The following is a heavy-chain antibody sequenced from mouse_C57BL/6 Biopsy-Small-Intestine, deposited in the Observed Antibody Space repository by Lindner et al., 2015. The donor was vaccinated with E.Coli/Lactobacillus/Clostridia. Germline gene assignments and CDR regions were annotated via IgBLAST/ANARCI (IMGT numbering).Heavy chain of an antibody. V-gene: IGHV1-39*01. D-gene: IGHD1-1*01. CDR1: GYSFTDYN. CDR3: ARWGNFGSSLDY. Sequence: EVQLQESGPELVKPGASVKISCKASGYSFTDYNMDWVRQSDGKSLEWIGVINPNYGITTYNQEFKGKATLTVDQSSSTAYMQLNSLTSEDSAVYYCARWGNFGSSLDYWGPGTTLTVSS. CDR2: INPNYGIT. J-gene: IGHJ2*01.